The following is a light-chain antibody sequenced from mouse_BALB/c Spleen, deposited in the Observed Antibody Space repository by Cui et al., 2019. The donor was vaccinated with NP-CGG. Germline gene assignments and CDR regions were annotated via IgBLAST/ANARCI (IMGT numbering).Light chain of an antibody. CDR1: TGTVTTSNY. CDR3: ALWYSNHWV. Sequence: QAVVTQESAFTTSPGATVTLTCRSSTGTVTTSNYANWVQEKPDHLFTGLIGGTNNRAPGIPARFSGSLIGDKAALTITGAQTEDEAIYFCALWYSNHWVFGGGTKLTVL. V-gene: IGLV1*01. J-gene: IGLJ1*01. CDR2: GTN.